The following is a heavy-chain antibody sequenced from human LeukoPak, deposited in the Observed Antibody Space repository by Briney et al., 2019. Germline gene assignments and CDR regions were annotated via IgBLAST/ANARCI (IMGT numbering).Heavy chain of an antibody. V-gene: IGHV1-69*04. CDR2: IIPILGIA. Sequence: SVKVSCKASGGTFSSYAISWVRQAPGQGLEWMGRIIPILGIANYAQKFQGRVTITAGKSTSTAYMELSSLRSEDTAVYYCAVDSPMDTRTAFDIWGQGTMVTVSS. J-gene: IGHJ3*02. D-gene: IGHD5-18*01. CDR3: AVDSPMDTRTAFDI. CDR1: GGTFSSYA.